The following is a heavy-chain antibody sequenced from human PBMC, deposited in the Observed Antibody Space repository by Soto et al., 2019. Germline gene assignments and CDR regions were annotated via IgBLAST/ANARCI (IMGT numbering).Heavy chain of an antibody. CDR3: ARDLRGCSVYYSGFDYSAMEV. CDR1: GGTFNSYA. Sequence: QVQLVQSGAEVREPGSSVTVSCKTSGGTFNSYAISWVRQAPGQGLEWIGGVIPVVGIGNYAEKFQGRVTITADRSTSTAYMELSGLRSEDTAVYYCARDLRGCSVYYSGFDYSAMEVWGRGTTVTVSS. J-gene: IGHJ6*02. D-gene: IGHD3-10*01. CDR2: VIPVVGIG. V-gene: IGHV1-69*17.